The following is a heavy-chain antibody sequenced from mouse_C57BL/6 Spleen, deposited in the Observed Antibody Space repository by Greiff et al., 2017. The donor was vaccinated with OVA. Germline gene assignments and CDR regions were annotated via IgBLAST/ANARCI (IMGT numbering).Heavy chain of an antibody. Sequence: EVKLQESGPGLVKPSQSLSLTCSVTGYSITSGYYWNWIRQFPGNKLEWMGYISYDGSNNYNPALKNRISITRDTSKNQFVLKLNSVTTEDTATDYCAREGNYYGSSYVGYFDVWGTGTTVTVSS. D-gene: IGHD1-1*01. CDR3: AREGNYYGSSYVGYFDV. CDR1: GYSITSGYY. V-gene: IGHV3-6*01. CDR2: ISYDGSN. J-gene: IGHJ1*03.